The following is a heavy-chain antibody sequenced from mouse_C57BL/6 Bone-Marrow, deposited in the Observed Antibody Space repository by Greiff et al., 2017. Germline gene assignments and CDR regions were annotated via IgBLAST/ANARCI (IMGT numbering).Heavy chain of an antibody. CDR1: GYTFTSYW. J-gene: IGHJ1*03. CDR3: ARGIYYGNWYFDV. Sequence: QVHVKQPGAELVKPGASVKMSCKASGYTFTSYWITWVKQRPGQGLEWIGDIYPGSGSTNYNEKFKSKATLTVDTSSSTAYMQLSSLTSEDSAVYYCARGIYYGNWYFDVWGTGTTVTVSS. V-gene: IGHV1-55*01. CDR2: IYPGSGST. D-gene: IGHD2-1*01.